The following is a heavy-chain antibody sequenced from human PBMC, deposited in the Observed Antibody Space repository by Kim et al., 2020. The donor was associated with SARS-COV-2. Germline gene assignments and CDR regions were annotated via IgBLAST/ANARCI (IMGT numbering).Heavy chain of an antibody. CDR1: GFTFSNAW. V-gene: IGHV3-15*01. CDR3: TTPSPYYYDSSGYYPHYYYYGMDV. D-gene: IGHD3-22*01. CDR2: IKSKTDGGTT. J-gene: IGHJ6*02. Sequence: GGSLRLSCAASGFTFSNAWMSWVRQAPGKGLEWVGRIKSKTDGGTTDYAAPVKGRFTISRDDSKNTLYLQMNSLKTEDTAVYYCTTPSPYYYDSSGYYPHYYYYGMDVWGQGTTVTVSS.